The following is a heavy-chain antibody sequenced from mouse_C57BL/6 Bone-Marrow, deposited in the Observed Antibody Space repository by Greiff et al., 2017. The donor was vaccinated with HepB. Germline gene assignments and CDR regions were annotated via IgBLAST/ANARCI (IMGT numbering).Heavy chain of an antibody. J-gene: IGHJ4*01. V-gene: IGHV1-55*01. CDR1: GYTFTSYW. CDR3: ARGGGWRAMDY. CDR2: IYPGSGST. Sequence: VKLQQPGAELVKPGASVKMSCKASGYTFTSYWITWVKQRPGQGLEWIGDIYPGSGSTNYNEKFKSKATLTVDTSSSTAYMQLSSLTSEDSAVYYCARGGGWRAMDYWGQGTSVTVSS.